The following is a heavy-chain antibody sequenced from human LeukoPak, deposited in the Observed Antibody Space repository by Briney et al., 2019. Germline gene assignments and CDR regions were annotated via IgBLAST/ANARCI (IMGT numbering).Heavy chain of an antibody. Sequence: PGRSLRLSCTASGFTFSSYAMHWVRQAPGKGLEWVAVISYDGSNKYYADSVKGRFTISRDNSKNTLYLQMNSLRAEDTAVYYCASGFVVVVPAEAFDIWGQGTMVTVSS. CDR3: ASGFVVVVPAEAFDI. D-gene: IGHD2-2*01. CDR1: GFTFSSYA. J-gene: IGHJ3*02. CDR2: ISYDGSNK. V-gene: IGHV3-30*04.